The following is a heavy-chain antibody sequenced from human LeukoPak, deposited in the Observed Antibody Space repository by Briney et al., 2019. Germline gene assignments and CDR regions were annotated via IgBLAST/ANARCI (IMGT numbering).Heavy chain of an antibody. V-gene: IGHV1-8*01. CDR3: ARGSFSSSSDY. CDR2: MNPNSGNT. J-gene: IGHJ4*02. Sequence: ASVKVSXKASGYTFTSYDINWVRQATGQGLEWMGWMNPNSGNTGYAQKIQGRGTMTRNTSISTAYMELSSLRSEDTAVYYCARGSFSSSSDYWGQGTLVTVSS. D-gene: IGHD6-6*01. CDR1: GYTFTSYD.